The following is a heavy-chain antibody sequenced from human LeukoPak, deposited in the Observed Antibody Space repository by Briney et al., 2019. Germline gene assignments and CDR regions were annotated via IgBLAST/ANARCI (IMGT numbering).Heavy chain of an antibody. J-gene: IGHJ5*02. CDR2: ISADGSVT. V-gene: IGHV3-74*01. CDR1: GFTFSRYW. Sequence: GGSLRLSCADSGFTFSRYWMHWVRHTPGKGPVWVSCISADGSVTRYADSVKGRFTISRDNTKSTLYLQMHSLRAEDTAVYYCATAGGDGSRMGFDPWGQGTLVTVSS. CDR3: ATAGGDGSRMGFDP. D-gene: IGHD2-15*01.